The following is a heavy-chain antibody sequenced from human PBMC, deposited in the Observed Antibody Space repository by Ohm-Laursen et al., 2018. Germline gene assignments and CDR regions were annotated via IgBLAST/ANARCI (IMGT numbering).Heavy chain of an antibody. CDR2: IKPGGSEK. D-gene: IGHD3/OR15-3a*01. CDR3: ASGLY. Sequence: SLRLSCAAPGFTLSNFWMNWVRQAPGKGLEWVANIKPGGSEKYYVDSVKGRFTISRDNAQNSLYLQMNSLRGEDTAVYYCASGLYWGQGTLVTVSS. CDR1: GFTLSNFW. J-gene: IGHJ4*02. V-gene: IGHV3-7*01.